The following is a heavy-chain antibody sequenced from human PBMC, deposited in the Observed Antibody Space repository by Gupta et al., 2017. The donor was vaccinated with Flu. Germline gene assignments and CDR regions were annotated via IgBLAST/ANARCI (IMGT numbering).Heavy chain of an antibody. CDR3: VEGQLVSTLGY. CDR1: LTISRFW. V-gene: IGHV3-7*01. J-gene: IGHJ4*02. CDR2: IKTDGSEK. D-gene: IGHD6-6*01. Sequence: LTISRFWMSWVRQAPGRGLEWVANIKTDGSEKSYVDSVKGRFSVSRDNAKNSLYLQMNSLRVEDTAVYFCVEGQLVSTLGYWGQGTLVTVSS.